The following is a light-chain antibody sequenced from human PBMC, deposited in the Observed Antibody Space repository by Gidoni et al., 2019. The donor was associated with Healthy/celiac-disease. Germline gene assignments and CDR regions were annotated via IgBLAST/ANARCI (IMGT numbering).Light chain of an antibody. Sequence: EIVFTQSPGTLSLSPGERATISCRARQSVSSSYLASYQKKPGQATRLLIYGASSRATGTPDGISGSGSATDFTLTISRLEPEDFAVYYCQQYGSAITFGQGTRLEIK. CDR3: QQYGSAIT. CDR2: GAS. CDR1: QSVSSSY. J-gene: IGKJ5*01. V-gene: IGKV3-20*01.